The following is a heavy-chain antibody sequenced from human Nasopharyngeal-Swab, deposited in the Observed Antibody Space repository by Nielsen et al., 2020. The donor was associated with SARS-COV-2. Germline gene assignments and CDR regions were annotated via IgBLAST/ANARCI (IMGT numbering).Heavy chain of an antibody. CDR2: ISSSGSMI. J-gene: IGHJ5*02. Sequence: GESLKISCAASGFTFSDYYTSWIRQAPGKALEWVSYISSSGSMIYYADSVKGRFTISRDNAKNSLYLQMNSLRAEDTAVYYCARGLTIFDWFDPWGQGTLVSVSS. CDR3: ARGLTIFDWFDP. D-gene: IGHD3-3*01. V-gene: IGHV3-11*04. CDR1: GFTFSDYY.